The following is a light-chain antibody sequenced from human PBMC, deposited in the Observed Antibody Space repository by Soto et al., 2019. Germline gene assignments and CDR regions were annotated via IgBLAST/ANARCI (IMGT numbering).Light chain of an antibody. V-gene: IGKV3-11*01. CDR1: QSVSSY. Sequence: EIVLTQSPATLSLSPGEIATLSCRASQSVSSYLAWYQQKPGQAPRLLLYDATNRATGIPARFSGSGSGTDFSLTISSLEPEDFAVYYCQQRSNWPLTFGQGTRLEIK. J-gene: IGKJ5*01. CDR3: QQRSNWPLT. CDR2: DAT.